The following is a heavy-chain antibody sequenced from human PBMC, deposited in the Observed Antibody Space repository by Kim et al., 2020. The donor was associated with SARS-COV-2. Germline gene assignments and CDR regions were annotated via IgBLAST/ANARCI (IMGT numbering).Heavy chain of an antibody. D-gene: IGHD2-21*02. CDR3: AKHPLSKIVVVTANMYFPDY. CDR2: ISYDGSNK. J-gene: IGHJ4*02. CDR1: GFTFSSYG. V-gene: IGHV3-30*18. Sequence: GGSPRLSCAASGFTFSSYGMHWVRQAPGKGLEWVAVISYDGSNKYYADSVKGRFTISRDNSKNTLYLQMNSLRAEDTAVYYCAKHPLSKIVVVTANMYFPDYWGQGTLVTVSS.